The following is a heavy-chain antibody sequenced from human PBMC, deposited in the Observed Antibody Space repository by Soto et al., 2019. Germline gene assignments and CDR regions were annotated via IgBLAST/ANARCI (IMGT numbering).Heavy chain of an antibody. D-gene: IGHD4-17*01. V-gene: IGHV3-33*01. J-gene: IGHJ5*02. CDR2: IWYDGSNK. CDR1: GFTFSSYG. Sequence: GGSLRLSCAASGFTFSSYGMHWVRQAPGKGLEWVAVIWYDGSNKYYADSVKGRFTISRDNSKNTLYLQMNSLRAEDTAVYYCARDLAPFYGDYSDTFLPPQNWFDPWGQGTLVTVSS. CDR3: ARDLAPFYGDYSDTFLPPQNWFDP.